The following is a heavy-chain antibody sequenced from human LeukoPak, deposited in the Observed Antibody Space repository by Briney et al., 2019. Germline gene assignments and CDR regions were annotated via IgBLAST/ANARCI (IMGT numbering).Heavy chain of an antibody. CDR3: TTALSISATGTSFDY. V-gene: IGHV3-15*01. CDR2: IKSKTDGGTT. CDR1: GFTFSNAW. D-gene: IGHD6-13*01. J-gene: IGHJ4*02. Sequence: GGSLRLSCAASGFTFSNAWMGWVRQSPGKGLEWVGRIKSKTDGGTTDYAAPVKARFIISRDDSKNTLYLQMNSIKTYDTAVYSCTTALSISATGTSFDYWGQGTLVTVSS.